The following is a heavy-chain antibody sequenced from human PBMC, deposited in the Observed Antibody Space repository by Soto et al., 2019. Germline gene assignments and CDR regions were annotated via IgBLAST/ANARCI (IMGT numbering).Heavy chain of an antibody. Sequence: SETLSLTCTVSGGSISSGGYYWYWIRQHPGKGLEWIGYIYYSGTTYYNPSLKSRVTISVDTSKNQFSLKLSSVTAADTAVYYCARARGARYFDYWGQGTLVTVSS. D-gene: IGHD2-15*01. CDR2: IYYSGTT. V-gene: IGHV4-31*03. CDR3: ARARGARYFDY. J-gene: IGHJ4*02. CDR1: GGSISSGGYY.